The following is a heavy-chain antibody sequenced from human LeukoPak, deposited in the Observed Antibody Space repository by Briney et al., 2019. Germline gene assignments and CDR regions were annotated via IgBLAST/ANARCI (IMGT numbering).Heavy chain of an antibody. CDR2: ISSSSSYI. V-gene: IGHV3-21*04. CDR1: GFTFSSYS. D-gene: IGHD2-2*01. CDR3: AKGALSSSRQNWLDP. J-gene: IGHJ5*02. Sequence: GGSLRLSCAASGFTFSSYSMNWVRQAPGKGLEWVSSISSSSSYIYYADSVKGRFTISRDNAKNSLYLQMNSLRAEDTAVYYCAKGALSSSRQNWLDPWGQGTLVTVSS.